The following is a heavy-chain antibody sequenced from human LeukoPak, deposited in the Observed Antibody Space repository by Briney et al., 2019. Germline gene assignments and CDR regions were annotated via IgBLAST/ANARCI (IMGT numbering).Heavy chain of an antibody. D-gene: IGHD2-21*02. CDR1: GFTFSSYG. CDR3: AKGRREVVTAIFDY. CDR2: ISGSGDKI. Sequence: QSGGSLRLSCAASGFTFSSYGMSWVRQAPGKGLEWVSVISGSGDKIYYADSYADSVKGRFTISRDNSKDTLYLQVNSLRAEDTAIYYCAKGRREVVTAIFDYWGQGTLVTVSS. V-gene: IGHV3-23*01. J-gene: IGHJ4*02.